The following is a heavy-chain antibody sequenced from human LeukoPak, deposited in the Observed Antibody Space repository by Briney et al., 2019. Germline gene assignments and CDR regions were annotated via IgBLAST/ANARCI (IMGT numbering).Heavy chain of an antibody. J-gene: IGHJ5*02. CDR2: SIPIFGTA. D-gene: IGHD3-22*01. CDR1: GGTFSRYA. V-gene: IGHV1-69*13. CDR3: ARGTITYYYDSSGYPQYGWFDP. Sequence: SVKVSCKASGGTFSRYAISWVRQAPGQGLEWMGGSIPIFGTANYAQKFQGRVTITADESTSTAYMELSSLRSEDTAVYYCARGTITYYYDSSGYPQYGWFDPWGQGTLVTVSS.